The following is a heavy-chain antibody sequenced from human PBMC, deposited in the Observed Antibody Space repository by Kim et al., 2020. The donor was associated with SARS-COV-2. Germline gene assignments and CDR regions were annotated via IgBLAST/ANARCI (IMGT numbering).Heavy chain of an antibody. V-gene: IGHV1-2*02. CDR2: INPNGGGT. D-gene: IGHD2-21*01. Sequence: ASVKVSCKASQYLFTAYYIHWVRQAPGQGLEWMGWINPNGGGTRYGQKFHGRVVMTRDTPTDTAYMELSGLTSNDTAVYFFAREFYEELGESSVGPANWF. CDR1: QYLFTAYY. J-gene: IGHJ5*01. CDR3: AREFYEELGESSVGPANWF.